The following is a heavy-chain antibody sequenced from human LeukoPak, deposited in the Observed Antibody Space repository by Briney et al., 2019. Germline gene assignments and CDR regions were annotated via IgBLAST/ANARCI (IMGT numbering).Heavy chain of an antibody. Sequence: GGSLRLSCAASGFTFNNYAMSWVRQAPGKGLEWVSTISGGGASTYYADSVKGRFTISRGNSKNTLYLQMNSLRAEDTAVYYCARRFSGSYSGIDYWGQGTLVTVSS. CDR1: GFTFNNYA. CDR2: ISGGGAST. CDR3: ARRFSGSYSGIDY. D-gene: IGHD1-26*01. J-gene: IGHJ4*02. V-gene: IGHV3-23*01.